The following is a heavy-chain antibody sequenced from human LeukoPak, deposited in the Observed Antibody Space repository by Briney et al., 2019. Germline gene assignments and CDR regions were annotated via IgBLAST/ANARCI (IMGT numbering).Heavy chain of an antibody. D-gene: IGHD6-19*01. CDR3: ARDSSGWYYFDY. CDR1: GYTFTSYA. V-gene: IGHV1-3*01. J-gene: IGHJ4*02. Sequence: ASVRVSCKASGYTFTSYAMHWVRQAPGQRLEWMGWINAGNGNTKYSQKFQGRVTITRDTSASTAYMELSSLRSEDTAVYYCARDSSGWYYFDYWGQGTLVTVSS. CDR2: INAGNGNT.